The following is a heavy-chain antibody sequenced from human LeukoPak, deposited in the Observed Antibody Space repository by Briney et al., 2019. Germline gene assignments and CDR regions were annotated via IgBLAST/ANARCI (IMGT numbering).Heavy chain of an antibody. J-gene: IGHJ4*02. D-gene: IGHD3-10*01. CDR2: ISGSGGST. CDR3: AKDIFTMVRGVVDY. V-gene: IGHV3-23*01. Sequence: PGGSLRLSCAASGFTFSSYAMSWVRQAPGKGLEWVSAISGSGGSTYYADSVKGRFTISRDNAKNSLYPQMNSLRAEDTALYYCAKDIFTMVRGVVDYWGQGTLVTVSS. CDR1: GFTFSSYA.